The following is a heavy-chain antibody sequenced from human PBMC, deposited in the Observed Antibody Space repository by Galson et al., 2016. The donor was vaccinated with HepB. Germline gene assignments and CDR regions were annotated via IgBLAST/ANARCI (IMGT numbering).Heavy chain of an antibody. D-gene: IGHD1-26*01. J-gene: IGHJ4*02. CDR3: AREYRRGTYYPNH. Sequence: SVKVSCKASGYSFTDYYVVWVRQAPGQGLEWMGWMNPNTGGTNYVRKFQGWFTMTRDTSINTAYMEIQTLKSDDTAVFFCAREYRRGTYYPNHWGQGTLVTVSS. CDR1: GYSFTDYY. V-gene: IGHV1-2*04. CDR2: MNPNTGGT.